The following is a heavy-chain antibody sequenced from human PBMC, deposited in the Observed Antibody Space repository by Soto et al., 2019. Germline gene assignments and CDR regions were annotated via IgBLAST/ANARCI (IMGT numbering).Heavy chain of an antibody. D-gene: IGHD6-19*01. Sequence: EVQLEESGGGLVQPGGSLRLSCAASGFIVNSNNMVWVRQVPGRGLEWVAVVYSGGSTYYADSVKGRFTISRDTAKNTMYLKMKNLGREDTAVYYGARTSKLWLEFDPWGQGTLVTVSS. J-gene: IGHJ5*02. CDR3: ARTSKLWLEFDP. CDR1: GFIVNSNN. V-gene: IGHV3-53*01. CDR2: VYSGGST.